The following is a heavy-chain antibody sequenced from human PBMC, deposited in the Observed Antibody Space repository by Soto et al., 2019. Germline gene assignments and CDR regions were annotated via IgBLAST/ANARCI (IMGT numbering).Heavy chain of an antibody. J-gene: IGHJ2*01. Sequence: TSETLSLTCAVYGGSFSGYYWSWIRQPPGKGLEWIGYIYYSGSTNYNPSLKSRVTISVDTSKNQFSLKLSSVTAADTAVYYCARFNWYFDLWGRGTLVTVPQ. CDR2: IYYSGST. V-gene: IGHV4-59*08. CDR1: GGSFSGYY. CDR3: ARFNWYFDL.